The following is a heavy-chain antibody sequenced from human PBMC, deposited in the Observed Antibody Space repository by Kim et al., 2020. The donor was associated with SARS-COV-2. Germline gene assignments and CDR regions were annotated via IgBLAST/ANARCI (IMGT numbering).Heavy chain of an antibody. CDR2: IYSAGST. Sequence: GGSLRLSCAASGFTVSSNYMSWVRQAPGKGLEWVSVIYSAGSTYYADSVKGRFTISRHNSKNTLYLQMNSLRAEDTAVYYCARGADDGYWKLYYFDYWGQGTLVTVSS. J-gene: IGHJ4*02. CDR3: ARGADDGYWKLYYFDY. V-gene: IGHV3-53*04. CDR1: GFTVSSNY. D-gene: IGHD1-1*01.